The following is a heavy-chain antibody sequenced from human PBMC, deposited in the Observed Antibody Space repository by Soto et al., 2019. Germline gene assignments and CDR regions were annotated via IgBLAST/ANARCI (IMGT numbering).Heavy chain of an antibody. CDR2: ISGSGGST. Sequence: PGGSLRLSCAASGCTFSSYAMSWVRQAPGKGLGWVSAISGSGGSTYYADSVKGRFTISRDNSKNTLYLQMNSLRAEDTAVYYCAKDVVVTANYGKRAFDIWGQGTMVTVSS. D-gene: IGHD2-21*02. CDR3: AKDVVVTANYGKRAFDI. CDR1: GCTFSSYA. V-gene: IGHV3-23*01. J-gene: IGHJ3*02.